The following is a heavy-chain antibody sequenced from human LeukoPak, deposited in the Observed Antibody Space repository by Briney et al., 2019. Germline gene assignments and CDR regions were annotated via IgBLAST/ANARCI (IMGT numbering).Heavy chain of an antibody. CDR1: GGSISSSSYY. CDR3: ARHNYSDWSIRDY. V-gene: IGHV4-39*01. D-gene: IGHD3-9*01. CDR2: IYYSGST. Sequence: SETLSLTCTVSGGSISSSSYYWGWIRQPPGKGLEWIGSIYYSGSTYYNPSLKSRVTISVDTSKNQFSLKLSSVTAADTAVYYCARHNYSDWSIRDYWGQGTLVTVSS. J-gene: IGHJ4*02.